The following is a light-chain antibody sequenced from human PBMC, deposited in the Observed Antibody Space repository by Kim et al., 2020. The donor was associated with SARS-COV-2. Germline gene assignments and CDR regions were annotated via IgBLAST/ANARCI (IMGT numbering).Light chain of an antibody. J-gene: IGKJ3*01. CDR3: QQYDTSPKFT. V-gene: IGKV3-20*01. CDR1: QSVSSNY. Sequence: EIVLTQSPGTLSLSPGEGVTLSCRASQSVSSNYLAWYQQKPGQAPRLLIYAASSRATGIPDRFSGSGSGTDFTLTISRLEPEDFAVYYCQQYDTSPKFTFGPGTKVDIK. CDR2: AAS.